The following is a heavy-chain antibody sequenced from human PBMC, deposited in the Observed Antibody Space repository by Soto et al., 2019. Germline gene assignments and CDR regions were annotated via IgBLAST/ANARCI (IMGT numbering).Heavy chain of an antibody. CDR2: ISGSGDDT. CDR3: ANPIPKTGTTFGF. D-gene: IGHD1-1*01. Sequence: GGSLRLSCVASGFTFSNFAMAWVRQAPGEGLEWVSAISGSGDDTFYADSMKGRFTISRDNSKDTLYLQINILRAEDTAVYYCANPIPKTGTTFGFWGQGTLVTVSS. CDR1: GFTFSNFA. J-gene: IGHJ4*02. V-gene: IGHV3-23*01.